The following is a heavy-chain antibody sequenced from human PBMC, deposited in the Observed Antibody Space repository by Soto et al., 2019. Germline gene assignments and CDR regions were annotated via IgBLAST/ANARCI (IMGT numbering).Heavy chain of an antibody. CDR1: GYTFTSYG. Sequence: ASVKVSCKASGYTFTSYGISWVRQAPGQGLEWMGWISAYNANTNYAQKLQGRVSMTTDTSTTAADTAVYYCARRDYSSSSEFDYWGQGTLVTVSS. J-gene: IGHJ4*02. D-gene: IGHD6-6*01. V-gene: IGHV1-18*01. CDR2: ISAYNANT. CDR3: FDY.